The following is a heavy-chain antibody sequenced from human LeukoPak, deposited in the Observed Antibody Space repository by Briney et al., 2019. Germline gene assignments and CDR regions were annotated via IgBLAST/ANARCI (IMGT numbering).Heavy chain of an antibody. Sequence: SETLSLTCTVSGGSIGSGSYYWSWIRQPAGKGLEWIGRIYTSGSTNYNPSLKSRVTTSVDTSRNQFSLKLSSVTAADTAVYYCARGSGSYHLDFWGQGTLVTVSS. D-gene: IGHD3-10*01. CDR2: IYTSGST. CDR1: GGSIGSGSYY. V-gene: IGHV4-61*02. CDR3: ARGSGSYHLDF. J-gene: IGHJ4*02.